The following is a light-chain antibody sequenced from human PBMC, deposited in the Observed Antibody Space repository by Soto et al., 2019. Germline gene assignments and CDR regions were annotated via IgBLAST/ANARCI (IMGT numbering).Light chain of an antibody. Sequence: QSALTQPASVSGSPGQSITISCTETSSNVGSYNLVSWYQQHPTKAPKLMIYEVSKRPSGVSNRFSGSKSDNTASLTISGLQAEDEADYYCCTYAGSSTLAVFGGGTQLTVL. CDR3: CTYAGSSTLAV. J-gene: IGLJ7*01. CDR1: SSNVGSYNL. CDR2: EVS. V-gene: IGLV2-23*02.